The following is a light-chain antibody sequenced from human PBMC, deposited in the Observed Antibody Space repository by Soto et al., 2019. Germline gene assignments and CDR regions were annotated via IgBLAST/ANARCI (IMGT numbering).Light chain of an antibody. Sequence: DIQMTQSPSTLSASVGDRVTITCRASQSISSWLAWYQQRPGKATKLLIYDASSLESGVPSRFSGTGSGTEFTLTISSLQPDAFATYYCQQYNSYSFGGGTKVDIK. CDR2: DAS. J-gene: IGKJ4*01. CDR3: QQYNSYS. CDR1: QSISSW. V-gene: IGKV1-5*01.